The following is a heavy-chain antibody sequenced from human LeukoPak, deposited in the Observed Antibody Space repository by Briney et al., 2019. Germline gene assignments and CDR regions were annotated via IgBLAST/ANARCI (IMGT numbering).Heavy chain of an antibody. V-gene: IGHV4-34*01. Sequence: PSETLSLTCAVYGGSFSGYYWSWIRQPPGKGLEWIGEINHSGSTNYNPSLKSRVTISVDTSKNQFSLKLSSVTAADTAVYYCARGGVTIFGVVTANWFDPWGQGTLVTVSS. D-gene: IGHD3-3*01. CDR1: GGSFSGYY. CDR3: ARGGVTIFGVVTANWFDP. CDR2: INHSGST. J-gene: IGHJ5*02.